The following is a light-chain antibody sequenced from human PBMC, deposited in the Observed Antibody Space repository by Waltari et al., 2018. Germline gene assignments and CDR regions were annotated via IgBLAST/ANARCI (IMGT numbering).Light chain of an antibody. J-gene: IGKJ1*01. V-gene: IGKV3-15*01. Sequence: EIVMPQSPATLSVSPGERATLSCRASQSVSSNLAWYQQKPGQAPRLLIYGASTRATGIPARFSGSGSGTEFTLTISSLQSEDFAVYYCQQYNNSSWTFGQGTKVEIK. CDR3: QQYNNSSWT. CDR2: GAS. CDR1: QSVSSN.